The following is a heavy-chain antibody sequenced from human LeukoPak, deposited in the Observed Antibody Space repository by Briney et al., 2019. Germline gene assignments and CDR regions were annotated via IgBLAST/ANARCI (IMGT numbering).Heavy chain of an antibody. J-gene: IGHJ4*02. V-gene: IGHV4-59*01. CDR3: ARALRELVRGSPFDY. Sequence: KPSETLSLTCTVSGGSISSYYWSWIRQPPGKGLEWIGYIYYSGSTNYNPSLKSRVTISVDTSKNQFSLKLSSVTAADTAVYYCARALRELVRGSPFDYWGQGTLVTVSS. CDR2: IYYSGST. CDR1: GGSISSYY. D-gene: IGHD3-10*02.